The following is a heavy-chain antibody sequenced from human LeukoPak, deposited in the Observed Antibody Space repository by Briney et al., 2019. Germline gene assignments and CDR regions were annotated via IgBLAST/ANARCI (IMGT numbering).Heavy chain of an antibody. D-gene: IGHD3-22*01. CDR2: IYSGGST. V-gene: IGHV3-53*01. J-gene: IGHJ4*02. CDR1: GFTVNSNY. CDR3: AAAPYYYDSSGYLLPLDY. Sequence: GGSLRLSCAASGFTVNSNYMIWVRQAPGKGLEWVSVIYSGGSTHYADSVEGRITISRDNSKNTLYLQMNSLRAEDTAVYHCAAAPYYYDSSGYLLPLDYWGQGTLVTVSS.